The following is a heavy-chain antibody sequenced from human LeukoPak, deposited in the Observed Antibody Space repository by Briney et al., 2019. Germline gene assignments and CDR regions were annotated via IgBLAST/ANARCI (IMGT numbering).Heavy chain of an antibody. D-gene: IGHD2-21*02. V-gene: IGHV4-59*01. Sequence: SETLSLTCTVSGGSISGYYWSWSRQAPGKGVEWIGNLYYNRGAWYKSSLKSRVTTSVDTSENEFSLGLSSVTAADTAVYYCARWSDCGGDCHILDYWGQGILVTVSS. CDR1: GGSISGYY. CDR2: LYYNRGA. CDR3: ARWSDCGGDCHILDY. J-gene: IGHJ4*02.